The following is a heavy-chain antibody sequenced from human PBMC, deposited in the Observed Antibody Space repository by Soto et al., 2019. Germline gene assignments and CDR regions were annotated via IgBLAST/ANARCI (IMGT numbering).Heavy chain of an antibody. D-gene: IGHD3-22*01. V-gene: IGHV1-46*03. J-gene: IGHJ3*02. Sequence: GASVKVSCKASGYTFTSYYMHWVRQAPGQGLEWMGIINPSGGSTSYAQKFQGRVTMTRDTSTSTVYMELSSLRSEDTAVYYCARENLYYYDSFGYSEVEGARTDAFHNWGQGTMDNV. CDR3: ARENLYYYDSFGYSEVEGARTDAFHN. CDR2: INPSGGST. CDR1: GYTFTSYY.